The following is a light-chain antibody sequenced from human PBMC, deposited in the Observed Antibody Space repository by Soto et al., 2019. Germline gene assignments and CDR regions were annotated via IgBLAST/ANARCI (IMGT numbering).Light chain of an antibody. J-gene: IGLJ1*01. CDR1: SSNIGAGYD. CDR3: QSYDSSLSPYV. Sequence: QSVLTQPPSVSGAPGQRVTNSCTGSSSNIGAGYDVHWYQQLPGTAPKLLVYANSNRPSGVPDRFSGSKSGTSASLAITGLQAEDEADYYCQSYDSSLSPYVFGTGTKLTVL. V-gene: IGLV1-40*01. CDR2: ANS.